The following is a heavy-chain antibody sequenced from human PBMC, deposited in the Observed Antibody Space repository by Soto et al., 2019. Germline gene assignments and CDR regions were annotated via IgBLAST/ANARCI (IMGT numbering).Heavy chain of an antibody. Sequence: QVQLVQSGAEVKKPGASVKVSCKASGYTFTNSGINWVRQAPGQGLEWMGWISGYNGNTNYAQKLQGRVTMTTDTSTNTAYMELRSLRSDDTAVYYCARAGGLFYYDSSGYYLWFFDYWGQGTLVTVSS. CDR3: ARAGGLFYYDSSGYYLWFFDY. V-gene: IGHV1-18*01. CDR2: ISGYNGNT. J-gene: IGHJ4*02. CDR1: GYTFTNSG. D-gene: IGHD3-22*01.